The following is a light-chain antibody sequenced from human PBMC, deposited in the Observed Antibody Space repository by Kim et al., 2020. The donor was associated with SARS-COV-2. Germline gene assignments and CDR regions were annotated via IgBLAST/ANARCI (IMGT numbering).Light chain of an antibody. CDR1: QSINTY. CDR2: AAS. CDR3: QQRHTAPLLT. J-gene: IGKJ4*01. Sequence: DIQMTQSPSSLAASVGDRVTIACRASQSINTYLNWYQQKPGEAPKLLIYAASTLQSGVPSRFSGSGSGTDFTLTISSLQPEDFAIYYCQQRHTAPLLTVGGGTKVDIK. V-gene: IGKV1-39*01.